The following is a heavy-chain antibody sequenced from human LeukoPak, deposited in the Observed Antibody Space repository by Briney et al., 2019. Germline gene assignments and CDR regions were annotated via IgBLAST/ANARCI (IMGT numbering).Heavy chain of an antibody. J-gene: IGHJ5*02. D-gene: IGHD1-7*01. V-gene: IGHV4-59*01. CDR3: ARGNWNYASFWFDP. CDR2: ISYSGST. Sequence: SETLSLTCTVSGGSISSYYWSWIRQPPGKGLEWIGYISYSGSTNYNPSLKSRVSISVGTSKHQCSVKLSSVTAADTAVYYCARGNWNYASFWFDPWGQGTLVTVSS. CDR1: GGSISSYY.